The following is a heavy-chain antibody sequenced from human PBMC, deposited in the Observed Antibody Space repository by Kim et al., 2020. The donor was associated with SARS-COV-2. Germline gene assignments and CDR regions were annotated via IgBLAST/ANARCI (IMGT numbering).Heavy chain of an antibody. CDR2: INSDGGTT. CDR1: GFTFSSYW. J-gene: IGHJ4*02. Sequence: GGSLRLSCAASGFTFSSYWMHWVRQAPGKGLVWVSRINSDGGTTSYADSVKGRCTISRDNAKSTLYLQMNSLRAEDTAVYYCASRRYTGTYYYFDYWGQGTLVTVSS. CDR3: ASRRYTGTYYYFDY. D-gene: IGHD1-26*01. V-gene: IGHV3-74*01.